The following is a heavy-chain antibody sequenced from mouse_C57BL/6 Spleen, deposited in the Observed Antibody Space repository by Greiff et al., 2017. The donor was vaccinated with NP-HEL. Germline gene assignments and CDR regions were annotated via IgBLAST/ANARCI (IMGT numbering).Heavy chain of an antibody. CDR2: IYPSDSET. V-gene: IGHV1-61*01. CDR1: GYTFTSYW. Sequence: QVQLQQPGAELVRPGSSVKLSCKASGYTFTSYWMAWVKQRPGQGLEWIGNIYPSDSETHYNHKFKDKATLTVDKSSSTAYMQLSSLTSEDSAVYYCAREGALGTLLHFDYWGQGTTLTVSS. J-gene: IGHJ2*01. D-gene: IGHD2-1*01. CDR3: AREGALGTLLHFDY.